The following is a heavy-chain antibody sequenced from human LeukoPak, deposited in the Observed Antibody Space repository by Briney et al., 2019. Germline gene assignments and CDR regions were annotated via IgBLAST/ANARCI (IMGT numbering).Heavy chain of an antibody. Sequence: SETLSLTCTVSGGSISNYYWSWIRQPPGKGLEWIGYIYASGGTNYNPSLKSRVTISVDTSKNQFSLNLSSVTAADTAVYYCARGYSSSWYNWFDPWGQGTLVTVSS. CDR3: ARGYSSSWYNWFDP. D-gene: IGHD6-13*01. CDR2: IYASGGT. V-gene: IGHV4-4*09. CDR1: GGSISNYY. J-gene: IGHJ5*02.